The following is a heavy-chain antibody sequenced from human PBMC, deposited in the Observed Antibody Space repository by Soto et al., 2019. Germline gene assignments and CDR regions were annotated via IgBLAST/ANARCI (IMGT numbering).Heavy chain of an antibody. J-gene: IGHJ5*02. CDR1: GFTFSSYS. V-gene: IGHV3-21*01. Sequence: PGGSLRLSCAASGFTFSSYSMNWVRQAPGKGLEWVSSISSSGSYIYYADSVKGRFTISRENAKNSLYLQMNSLRAEDTAVYYCARDGNSNEQGGWFDPWGQGTLVTVSS. CDR3: ARDGNSNEQGGWFDP. CDR2: ISSSGSYI. D-gene: IGHD4-4*01.